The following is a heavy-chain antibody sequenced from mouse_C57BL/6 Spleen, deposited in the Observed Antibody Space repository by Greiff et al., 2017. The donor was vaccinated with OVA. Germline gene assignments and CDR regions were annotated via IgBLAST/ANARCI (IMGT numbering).Heavy chain of an antibody. CDR1: GYTFTSYT. Sequence: QVQLKESGAELARPGASVKMSCKASGYTFTSYTMHWVKQRPGQGLEWIGYINPSSGYTKYNQKFKDKATLTADKSSSTAYMQLSSLTSEDSAVYYCARKNYDYDVSFDYWGQGTTLTVSS. V-gene: IGHV1-4*01. J-gene: IGHJ2*01. CDR2: INPSSGYT. CDR3: ARKNYDYDVSFDY. D-gene: IGHD2-4*01.